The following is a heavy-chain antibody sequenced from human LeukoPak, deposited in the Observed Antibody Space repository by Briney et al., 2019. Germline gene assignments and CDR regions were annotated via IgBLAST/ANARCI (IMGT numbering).Heavy chain of an antibody. V-gene: IGHV3-7*03. J-gene: IGHJ5*02. CDR3: ASLDTAKQALANH. D-gene: IGHD5-18*01. Sequence: QPGGSLRLSCVASGLTVSNHWMSWVRQAPGKGLEWLANIREERGQEYYVDSVKGRFTISKNSAKNSLYLQMNTLRVEDTAMYYCASLDTAKQALANHWGQGTLVTVSS. CDR2: IREERGQE. CDR1: GLTVSNHW.